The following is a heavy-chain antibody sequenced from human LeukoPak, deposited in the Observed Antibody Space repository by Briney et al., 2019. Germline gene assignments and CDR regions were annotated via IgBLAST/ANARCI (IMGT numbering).Heavy chain of an antibody. J-gene: IGHJ4*02. CDR1: GFTFSSYA. CDR3: AKPRDILTGYYYSVGY. D-gene: IGHD3-9*01. CDR2: ISGSGGST. V-gene: IGHV3-23*01. Sequence: GGSLRLSCAASGFTFSSYAMSWVRQAPGKGLEWVSAISGSGGSTYYADSVKGRFTISRDNSKNTLYLQMNSLRAEDTAVYYCAKPRDILTGYYYSVGYWRQGTLVTVSP.